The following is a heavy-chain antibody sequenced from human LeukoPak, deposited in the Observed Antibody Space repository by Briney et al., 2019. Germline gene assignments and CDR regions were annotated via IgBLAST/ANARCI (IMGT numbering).Heavy chain of an antibody. CDR1: GFTFDDYA. D-gene: IGHD5-18*01. CDR2: ISWNSGSI. Sequence: GGSLRLSCAASGFTFDDYAMHWVRQAPGKGLEWVSGISWNSGSIGYADSVKGRFTISRDNAKDSLYLQTNSLRAEDTALYYCVRVDTAMVTGFSYAFDIWGQGTMVTVSS. V-gene: IGHV3-9*01. J-gene: IGHJ3*02. CDR3: VRVDTAMVTGFSYAFDI.